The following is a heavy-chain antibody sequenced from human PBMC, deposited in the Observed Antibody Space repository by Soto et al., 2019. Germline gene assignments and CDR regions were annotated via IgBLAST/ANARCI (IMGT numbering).Heavy chain of an antibody. CDR3: ARAKIITTLEY. Sequence: QVQLVQSGAEGKKPGASVKVSCETSGYTFANYPMHWVRQAPGQTLEWMGWINAGNGYTKYSQKFQGRVTITRDTSASIAYMELSSLRSEDTAVYYCARAKIITTLEYWGQGTRVTVSS. CDR1: GYTFANYP. D-gene: IGHD3-10*01. CDR2: INAGNGYT. J-gene: IGHJ4*02. V-gene: IGHV1-3*01.